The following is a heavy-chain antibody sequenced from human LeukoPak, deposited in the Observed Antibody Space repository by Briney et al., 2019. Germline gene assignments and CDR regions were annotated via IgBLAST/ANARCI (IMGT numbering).Heavy chain of an antibody. Sequence: SVTVSCKASGGTFSSYAISWVRQAPGQGLEWMGGIIPIFGTANYAQKFQGRVTTTADESTSTAYMELSSLRSEDTAVYYCARVVPVVPAATSWFDPWGQGTLVTVSS. J-gene: IGHJ5*02. V-gene: IGHV1-69*01. CDR1: GGTFSSYA. CDR3: ARVVPVVPAATSWFDP. D-gene: IGHD2-2*01. CDR2: IIPIFGTA.